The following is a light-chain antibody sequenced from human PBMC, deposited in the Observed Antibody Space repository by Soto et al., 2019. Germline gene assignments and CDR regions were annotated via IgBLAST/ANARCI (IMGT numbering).Light chain of an antibody. CDR2: GAS. V-gene: IGKV3-20*01. CDR1: QSVSSSY. J-gene: IGKJ4*01. CDR3: QQYGSSPIT. Sequence: EIVLTHSPGTLSLSPGERNTISCRASQSVSSSYLAWYKQKPGQAPRLLIYGASSRATGIPDRFSGSGSGTDFTLTISRLEPEDFAVYYCQQYGSSPITCGGGTKVDIK.